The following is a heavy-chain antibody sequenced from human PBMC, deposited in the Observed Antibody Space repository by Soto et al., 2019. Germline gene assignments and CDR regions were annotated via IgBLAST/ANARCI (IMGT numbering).Heavy chain of an antibody. J-gene: IGHJ4*02. Sequence: GGSLRLSCAASGFNFSNHWMHWVRQRPGEGLVWVSRITSDGKSKAYADSVKGRFTISRDNSKNTLYLQMNSLRAEDTAVYYCAKDPGPQYFDYWGQGTLVTVSS. V-gene: IGHV3-74*01. CDR2: ITSDGKSK. CDR1: GFNFSNHW. CDR3: AKDPGPQYFDY.